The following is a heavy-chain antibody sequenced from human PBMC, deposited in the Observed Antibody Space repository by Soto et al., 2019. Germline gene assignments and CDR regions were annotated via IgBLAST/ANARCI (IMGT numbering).Heavy chain of an antibody. CDR1: GGSFSGYY. CDR3: ARGRAWGYYYYGMDV. Sequence: SETLSLTCAVYGGSFSGYYWSWIRQPPGKGLEWIGEINHSGSTNYNPSLKSRVTISVDTSKNQFSLKLSSVTAADTSVYYCARGRAWGYYYYGMDVWGQGTTVTVSS. J-gene: IGHJ6*02. D-gene: IGHD1-26*01. CDR2: INHSGST. V-gene: IGHV4-34*01.